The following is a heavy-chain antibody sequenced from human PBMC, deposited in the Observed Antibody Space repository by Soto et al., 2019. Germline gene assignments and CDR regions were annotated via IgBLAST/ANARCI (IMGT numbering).Heavy chain of an antibody. CDR1: GGSFSGYY. J-gene: IGHJ6*02. CDR3: ARRGCMDV. CDR2: INHSGST. V-gene: IGHV4-34*01. Sequence: SETLSLTCAVYGGSFSGYYWSWIRQPPGRGLEWIGEINHSGSTNYNPSLKSRVTISVDTSKNQFSLKLSSVTAADTAVYYCARRGCMDVWGQGTTVTVS. D-gene: IGHD3-10*01.